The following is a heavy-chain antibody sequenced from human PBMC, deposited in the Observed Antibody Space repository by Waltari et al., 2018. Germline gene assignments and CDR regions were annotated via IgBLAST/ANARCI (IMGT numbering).Heavy chain of an antibody. J-gene: IGHJ4*02. Sequence: EVQLVESGGGLVKPGGSRSLSCAAAGFTFSSYSRNWVAQAPGKGLGLVSSISIIGSSIYYADSVRVRFTISRDNAKNSLYLQMNSLRAEDTAVYYCARDGMVVAGTNYWGQGTLVTVSS. D-gene: IGHD6-19*01. V-gene: IGHV3-21*01. CDR2: ISIIGSSI. CDR3: ARDGMVVAGTNY. CDR1: GFTFSSYS.